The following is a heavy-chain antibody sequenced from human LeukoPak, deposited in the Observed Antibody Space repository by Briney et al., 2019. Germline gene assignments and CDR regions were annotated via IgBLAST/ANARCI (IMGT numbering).Heavy chain of an antibody. CDR1: GFRVSSNY. CDR2: IYGGGNT. Sequence: PGGSLLLSCAASGFRVSSNYMTWVRQAPGKGLECVSVIYGGGNTYYADSVGGRFTISRDNSKNTLYLQMNSLRVEDTAMYYCARGRWSSSGYQDYWGRGTLVTVSS. V-gene: IGHV3-53*01. D-gene: IGHD3-22*01. CDR3: ARGRWSSSGYQDY. J-gene: IGHJ4*02.